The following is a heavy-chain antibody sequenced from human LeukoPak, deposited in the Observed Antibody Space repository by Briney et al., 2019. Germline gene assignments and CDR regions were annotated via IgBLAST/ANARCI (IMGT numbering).Heavy chain of an antibody. Sequence: ASVKVSCKASGYTFTTYAIHWVRQAPGQRLEWMGWISTYNDDRKYSPKFQGTVTITTDTSASTAYLELSSLRSEDTAVYYCARDRSSSSYAFDIWGQGTMVTVSS. D-gene: IGHD6-6*01. CDR2: ISTYNDDR. J-gene: IGHJ3*02. CDR3: ARDRSSSSYAFDI. V-gene: IGHV1-3*04. CDR1: GYTFTTYA.